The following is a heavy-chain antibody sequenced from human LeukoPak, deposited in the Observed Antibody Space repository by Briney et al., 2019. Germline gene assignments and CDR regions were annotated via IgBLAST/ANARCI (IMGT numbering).Heavy chain of an antibody. CDR2: ITWDGGRT. J-gene: IGHJ3*02. V-gene: IGHV3-43D*03. D-gene: IGHD3-3*01. Sequence: GGSLRLSCAASGFTFDDCAMHWVRQAPGKGLEWVSLITWDGGRTFYADSVKGRFTISRDNSKNSLYLQMNSLKTEDTALYYCTKGEASGVGSRHAFDIWGQGTMVTVSS. CDR1: GFTFDDCA. CDR3: TKGEASGVGSRHAFDI.